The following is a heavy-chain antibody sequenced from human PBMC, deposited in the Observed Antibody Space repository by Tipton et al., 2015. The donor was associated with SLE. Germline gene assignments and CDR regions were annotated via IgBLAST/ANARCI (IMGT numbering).Heavy chain of an antibody. V-gene: IGHV4-4*02. Sequence: SLRLSCAFSGGSISGNYWWSWVRQPPGKGLEWIGEIYESGSTKYNPSVKSRVTISVDKSKNQFSLKVSSVTAADTAVYYCARERDIAAAEYYFDYWGQGTLVTVSS. CDR2: IYESGST. D-gene: IGHD6-13*01. CDR3: ARERDIAAAEYYFDY. J-gene: IGHJ4*02. CDR1: GGSISGNYW.